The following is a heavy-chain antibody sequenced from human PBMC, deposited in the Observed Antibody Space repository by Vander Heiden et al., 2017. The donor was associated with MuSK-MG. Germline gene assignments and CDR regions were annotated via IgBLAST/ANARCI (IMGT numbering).Heavy chain of an antibody. Sequence: EVQLVQSGAEVTKPGESLKISCKGSGYNFSTYWIGWVRQMPGKGLEWMGIIYPGDSDTKYSPSFQGHVTISADKSISTAYLQWSSLKASDTAMYYCARSGYDFWSGRSFAFDIWGQGTMVTVSS. CDR1: GYNFSTYW. J-gene: IGHJ3*02. CDR3: ARSGYDFWSGRSFAFDI. D-gene: IGHD3-3*01. V-gene: IGHV5-51*01. CDR2: IYPGDSDT.